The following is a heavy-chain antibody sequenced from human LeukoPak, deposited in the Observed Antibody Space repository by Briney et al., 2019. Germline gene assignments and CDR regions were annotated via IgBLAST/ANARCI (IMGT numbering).Heavy chain of an antibody. CDR1: GYTFTSYD. J-gene: IGHJ5*02. CDR2: MDPNSGNT. Sequence: ASVKVSCKASGYTFTSYDINWVRQATGQGLEWMGWMDPNSGNTGYAQKFQGRVTMTRNTSISTAYMELSSLRSEDTAVYYCARHTIYDSSGLYNWFDPWGQGTLVTVSS. CDR3: ARHTIYDSSGLYNWFDP. D-gene: IGHD3-22*01. V-gene: IGHV1-8*01.